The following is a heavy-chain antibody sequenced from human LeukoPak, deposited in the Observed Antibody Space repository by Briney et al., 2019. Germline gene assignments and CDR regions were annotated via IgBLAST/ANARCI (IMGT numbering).Heavy chain of an antibody. CDR2: IYYSGST. Sequence: SETLSLTCTVSGYSISSGYYWGWIRQPPGKGLEWIGSIYYSGSTYYNPSLKSRVTISLDTSKNQFSLKLSSVTAADTAVYYCARVARSSFSWGQGTLVTVSS. D-gene: IGHD6-13*01. J-gene: IGHJ4*02. CDR3: ARVARSSFS. V-gene: IGHV4-38-2*02. CDR1: GYSISSGYY.